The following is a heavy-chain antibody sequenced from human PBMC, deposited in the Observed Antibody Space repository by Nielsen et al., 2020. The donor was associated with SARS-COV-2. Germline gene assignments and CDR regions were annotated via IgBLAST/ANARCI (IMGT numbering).Heavy chain of an antibody. D-gene: IGHD3-3*01. J-gene: IGHJ6*02. CDR3: ARDLLSGAYYDFWSGYSEYYGMDV. CDR2: IKQDGSEK. Sequence: GGSLRLSCAASGFTFSSYSMNWVRQAPGKGLEWEANIKQDGSEKYYVDSVKGRFTISRDNAKNSLYLQMNSLRAEDTAVYYCARDLLSGAYYDFWSGYSEYYGMDVWGQGTTVTVSS. V-gene: IGHV3-7*03. CDR1: GFTFSSYS.